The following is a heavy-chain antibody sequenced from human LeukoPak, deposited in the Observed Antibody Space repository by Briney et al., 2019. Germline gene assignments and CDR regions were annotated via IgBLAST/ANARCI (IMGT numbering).Heavy chain of an antibody. CDR1: GGIFTTYA. V-gene: IGHV1-69*06. CDR3: ARDSPIPNPDCTGGTCLPMGGPSDI. J-gene: IGHJ3*02. CDR2: TIPIFGST. Sequence: SVKVSCKASGGIFTTYAINWVRQAPGQGLEWMGRTIPIFGSTNYAQKFQRRATITADKSTSTAYMELSSLRSEDTAMYYCARDSPIPNPDCTGGTCLPMGGPSDIWGQGTMVTVSS. D-gene: IGHD2-15*01.